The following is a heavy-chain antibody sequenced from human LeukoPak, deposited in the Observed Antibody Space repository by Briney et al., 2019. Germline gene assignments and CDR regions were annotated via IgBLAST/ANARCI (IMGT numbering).Heavy chain of an antibody. D-gene: IGHD3-9*01. CDR2: IYYSGST. CDR3: ARGHYDILTGYHNRFDP. J-gene: IGHJ5*02. CDR1: GGSISSSY. Sequence: SETLSLTCTVSGGSISSSYWSWIRQPPGKGLEWIGYIYYSGSTNYNPSLKSRVTISVDTSKNQFSLKLSSVTAADTAVYYCARGHYDILTGYHNRFDPWGQGTLAAVSS. V-gene: IGHV4-59*01.